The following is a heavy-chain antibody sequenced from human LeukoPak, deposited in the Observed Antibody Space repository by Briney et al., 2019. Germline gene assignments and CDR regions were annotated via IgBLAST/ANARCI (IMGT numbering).Heavy chain of an antibody. CDR2: SDRRGRNS. V-gene: IGHV1-46*01. CDR3: VAADKFFGMASPPF. Sequence: ASVKVSCKASGGTLSSDYFHWVRQAPGQGLAWMGLSDRRGRNSELANQFRGRITMAGDISTNTVYMTLSGLASEDTATYYCVAADKFFGMASPPFWGQGTPVTVSS. J-gene: IGHJ4*02. CDR1: GGTLSSDY. D-gene: IGHD3-3*01.